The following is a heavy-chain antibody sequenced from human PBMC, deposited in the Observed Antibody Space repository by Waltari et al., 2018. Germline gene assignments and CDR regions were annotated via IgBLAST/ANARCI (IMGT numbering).Heavy chain of an antibody. CDR1: GGSLTTTSHY. V-gene: IGHV4-39*01. CDR2: ISYNGAT. Sequence: QLQLQASGPGLVKPSETLALTCSVSGGSLTTTSHYWGWIRQPPGQGLEWIGTISYNGATYSSPSLRGRLTLSRDTTMNQLSLKLGSVTAADTAVYYCATYIGASVGTAAFDVWGQGTMVTVSS. J-gene: IGHJ3*01. CDR3: ATYIGASVGTAAFDV. D-gene: IGHD5-12*01.